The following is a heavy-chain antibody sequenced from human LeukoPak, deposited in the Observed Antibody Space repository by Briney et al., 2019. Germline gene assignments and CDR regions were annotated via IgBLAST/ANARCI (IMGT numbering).Heavy chain of an antibody. D-gene: IGHD3-22*01. CDR2: MNPNSGNT. CDR3: ARVSYYYDSSGYYLRY. J-gene: IGHJ4*02. V-gene: IGHV1-8*01. CDR1: GYTFTSYD. Sequence: ASVKVSCKASGYTFTSYDINWVRQATGQGLEWMGWMNPNSGNTGYAQKFQGRVTMTRNTSRSTAYMELSSLRSEDTAVYYCARVSYYYDSSGYYLRYWGQGTLVTVSS.